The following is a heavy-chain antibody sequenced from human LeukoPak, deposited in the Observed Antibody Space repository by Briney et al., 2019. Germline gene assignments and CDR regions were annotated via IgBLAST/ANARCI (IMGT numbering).Heavy chain of an antibody. CDR2: IYHSGST. J-gene: IGHJ4*02. V-gene: IGHV4-38-2*02. CDR3: ARDAVYGGSDY. Sequence: SETLSLTCTVSGYSISSGYYWGWIRQPPGKGLEWIGSIYHSGSTYYNPSLKSRVTISVDTSKNQFSLKLSSVTAADTAVYYCARDAVYGGSDYWGQGTLVTVSS. D-gene: IGHD4-23*01. CDR1: GYSISSGYY.